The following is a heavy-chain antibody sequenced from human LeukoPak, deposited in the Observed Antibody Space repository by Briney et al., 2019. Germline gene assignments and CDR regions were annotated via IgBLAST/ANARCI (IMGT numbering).Heavy chain of an antibody. D-gene: IGHD3-16*01. CDR3: ARVSGGRNDY. J-gene: IGHJ4*02. CDR2: INHSGST. V-gene: IGHV4-34*01. Sequence: SETLPLTCAVYGGSFSGYYWSWIRQPPGKGLEWIGEINHSGSTNYNPSLKSRVTISVDTSKNQFSLKLSSATAADTAVYYCARVSGGRNDYWGQGTLVTVSS. CDR1: GGSFSGYY.